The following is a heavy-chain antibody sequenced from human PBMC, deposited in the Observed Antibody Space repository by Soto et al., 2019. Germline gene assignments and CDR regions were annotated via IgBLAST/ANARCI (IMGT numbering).Heavy chain of an antibody. CDR3: ARDGPRSLTGYYLLLNYGMDV. D-gene: IGHD3-9*01. Sequence: QPGGSLRLSCAASGFTFSSYWMHWVRQAPGKGLVWVSRINSDGSSTSYADSVKGRFTISRDNAKNTLYLQMNSLRAEDTAVYYCARDGPRSLTGYYLLLNYGMDVWGQGTTVTVSS. V-gene: IGHV3-74*01. J-gene: IGHJ6*02. CDR1: GFTFSSYW. CDR2: INSDGSST.